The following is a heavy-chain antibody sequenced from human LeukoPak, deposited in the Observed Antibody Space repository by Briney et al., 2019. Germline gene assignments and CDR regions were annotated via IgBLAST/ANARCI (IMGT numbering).Heavy chain of an antibody. CDR2: INDSGAT. J-gene: IGHJ4*02. CDR3: ARGRGVQSDYFDY. CDR1: GGSFSGYY. V-gene: IGHV4-34*01. Sequence: SETLSLTCGVYGGSFSGYYWTWIRQAPGKGLEWIGEINDSGATNYNPSLKSRVTISVDTSKNRFSLKLSSLTAADTAVYYCARGRGVQSDYFDYWGQGTLVTVSS. D-gene: IGHD3-10*01.